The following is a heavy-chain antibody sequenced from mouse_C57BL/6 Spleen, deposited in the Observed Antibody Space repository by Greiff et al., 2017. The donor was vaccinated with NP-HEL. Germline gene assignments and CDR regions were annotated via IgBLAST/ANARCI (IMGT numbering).Heavy chain of an antibody. CDR2: IYPGSGST. CDR1: GYTFTSYW. Sequence: QVQLQQPGAELVKPGASVKMSCKASGYTFTSYWITWVKQRPGQGLEWIGDIYPGSGSTNYNEKFKSKATLTVDTSSSTAYMQLSSLTSEDSAVYYCARAYASSQPFDYWGQGTTLTVSS. CDR3: ARAYASSQPFDY. V-gene: IGHV1-55*01. D-gene: IGHD1-1*01. J-gene: IGHJ2*01.